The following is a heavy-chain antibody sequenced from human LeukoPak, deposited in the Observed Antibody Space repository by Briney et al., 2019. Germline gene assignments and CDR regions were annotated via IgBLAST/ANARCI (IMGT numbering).Heavy chain of an antibody. CDR1: GFTFSSYA. V-gene: IGHV3-23*01. Sequence: PGGSLRLSCAASGFTFSSYAMSWVRQAPGKGLEWVSAISGSGGSTYYADSVKGRFTISRDNSKNTLFLQMNSLRAEDTAVHYCAKRTDYSNYGPFDYWGQGTLVTVSS. D-gene: IGHD4-11*01. J-gene: IGHJ4*02. CDR3: AKRTDYSNYGPFDY. CDR2: ISGSGGST.